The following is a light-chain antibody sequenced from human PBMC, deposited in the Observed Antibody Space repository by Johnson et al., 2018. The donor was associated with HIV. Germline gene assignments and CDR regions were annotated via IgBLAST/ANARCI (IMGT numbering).Light chain of an antibody. CDR2: DNN. V-gene: IGLV1-51*01. CDR3: GTWDSSLSAGGV. Sequence: QSALTQPPSVSAAQGQTVTISCSGSSSNVGSSFVSWYRQVPGTAPKLLIYDNNKRPSGIPDRFSGSKSGTSATLGITGLQTGDEADYYCGTWDSSLSAGGVFGTGTKVTVL. CDR1: SSNVGSSF. J-gene: IGLJ1*01.